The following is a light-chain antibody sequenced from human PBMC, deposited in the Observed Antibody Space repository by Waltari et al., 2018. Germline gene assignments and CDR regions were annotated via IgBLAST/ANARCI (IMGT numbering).Light chain of an antibody. J-gene: IGLJ1*01. CDR2: KDV. CDR3: QVWDTNSLYV. V-gene: IGLV3-9*01. Sequence: SYVLTPPLSVSVALGQTARVACGGHNIETNSFHWYQQKPGQAPVLVIYKDVNRPSGIPDRFSGSNSGNTATLTISRAQVGDEGDYFCQVWDTNSLYVFGTGTKVTVL. CDR1: NIETNS.